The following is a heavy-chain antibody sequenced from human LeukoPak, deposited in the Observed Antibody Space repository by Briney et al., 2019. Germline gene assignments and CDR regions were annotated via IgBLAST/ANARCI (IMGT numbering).Heavy chain of an antibody. CDR1: GYSISSGYY. V-gene: IGHV4-38-2*02. Sequence: PSETLSLTRTVSGYSISSGYYWGWIRQPPGKGLEWIGSIYHSGSTYYNPSLKSRVTISVDTSKNQFSLKLSSVTAADTAVYYCARAISTEAGGGTFDYWGQGTLVTVYS. J-gene: IGHJ4*02. CDR3: ARAISTEAGGGTFDY. CDR2: IYHSGST. D-gene: IGHD6-19*01.